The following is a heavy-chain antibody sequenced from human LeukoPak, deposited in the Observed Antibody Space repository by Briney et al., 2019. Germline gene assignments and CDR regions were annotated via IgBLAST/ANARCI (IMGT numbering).Heavy chain of an antibody. D-gene: IGHD2-15*01. CDR2: ISYDGSNK. Sequence: GGSLRLSCAASGFTFSSYGMHWVRQAPGKGLEWVAVISYDGSNKYYADSVKGRFTISRDNSKNTLYLQMNSLRAEDTAVYYCAKGDPPWQLIDYFDYWGQGTLVTVSS. CDR1: GFTFSSYG. J-gene: IGHJ4*02. V-gene: IGHV3-30*18. CDR3: AKGDPPWQLIDYFDY.